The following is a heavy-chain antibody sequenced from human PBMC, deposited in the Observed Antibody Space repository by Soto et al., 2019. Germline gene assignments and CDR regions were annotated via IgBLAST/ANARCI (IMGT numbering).Heavy chain of an antibody. J-gene: IGHJ4*02. Sequence: GGSLRLSCAASGFTFSSYAMSWVRQAPGKGLEWVSAISGSGGSTYYADSVKGRFTISRDNSKNTLYLQMNSLRAEDTAVYYCARGDDDYLFSFDSWGQGTLVTVSS. D-gene: IGHD4-17*01. V-gene: IGHV3-23*01. CDR2: ISGSGGST. CDR3: ARGDDDYLFSFDS. CDR1: GFTFSSYA.